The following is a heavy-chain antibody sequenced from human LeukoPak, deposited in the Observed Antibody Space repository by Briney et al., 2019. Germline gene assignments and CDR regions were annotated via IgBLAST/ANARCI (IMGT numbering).Heavy chain of an antibody. D-gene: IGHD3-22*01. V-gene: IGHV1-2*06. CDR3: ARALRDSSGYYYVDY. J-gene: IGHJ4*02. Sequence: ASVKVSCKASGYAFTGYYMHWVRQAPGQGLEWMGRINPSSGGTDYAQRFQGRVTMTRDTSINTAYMELSRLRSDDTAVFYCARALRDSSGYYYVDYWGQGTLVTVSS. CDR1: GYAFTGYY. CDR2: INPSSGGT.